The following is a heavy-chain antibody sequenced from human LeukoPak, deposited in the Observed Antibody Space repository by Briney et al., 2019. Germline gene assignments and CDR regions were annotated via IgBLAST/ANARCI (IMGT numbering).Heavy chain of an antibody. CDR3: AHRPKPYYDILTGYPKDRYWFDP. Sequence: SGPTLVKPTQTLTLTCTFSGFSLSTSGVGVGWIRQPPGKALEWLALIYWDDDKRYSPSLKSRLTITKDTSKNQVVLTMTNMDPVDTATHYCAHRPKPYYDILTGYPKDRYWFDPWGQGTLVTVSS. CDR1: GFSLSTSGVG. J-gene: IGHJ5*02. CDR2: IYWDDDK. V-gene: IGHV2-5*02. D-gene: IGHD3-9*01.